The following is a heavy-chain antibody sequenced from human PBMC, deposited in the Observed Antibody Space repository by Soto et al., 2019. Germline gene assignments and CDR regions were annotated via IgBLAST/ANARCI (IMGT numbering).Heavy chain of an antibody. CDR3: ARGPDYDILTGYLNWFDP. D-gene: IGHD3-9*01. CDR2: IYYSGST. V-gene: IGHV4-31*03. J-gene: IGHJ5*02. Sequence: PSETLSLTCTVSGGSISSGGYYWSWIRHHPGKGLEWIGYIYYSGSTYYNPSLKSRVTISVDTSKNQFSLKLSSVTAADTAVYYCARGPDYDILTGYLNWFDPWGQGTLVTVSS. CDR1: GGSISSGGYY.